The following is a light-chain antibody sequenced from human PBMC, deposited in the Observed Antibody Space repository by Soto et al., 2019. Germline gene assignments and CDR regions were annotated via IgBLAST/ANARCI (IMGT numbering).Light chain of an antibody. Sequence: EIVLTPSPATLSLSPGERATLSCRASQSVGNNLAWYQQKPGQAPGLLIYEASTRATGIPARFSGSGSGTDFTLTISSLEPEDFAVYYCQQHANWPLTFGGGTKVEIK. CDR3: QQHANWPLT. V-gene: IGKV3-11*01. CDR2: EAS. J-gene: IGKJ4*01. CDR1: QSVGNN.